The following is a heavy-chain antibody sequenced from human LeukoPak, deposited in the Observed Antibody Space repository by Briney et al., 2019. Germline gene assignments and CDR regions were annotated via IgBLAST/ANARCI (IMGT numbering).Heavy chain of an antibody. D-gene: IGHD3-9*01. CDR1: GGTFSSYA. CDR3: ARAKNDILTGHSIYYFDY. Sequence: ASVKVSCKASGGTFSSYAISWVRQAPGQGLEWMGRIIPILGIANYAQKFQGRVTITADKSTSTAYMELSSLRSEDTAVYYCARAKNDILTGHSIYYFDYWGQGTLVTVSS. CDR2: IIPILGIA. J-gene: IGHJ4*02. V-gene: IGHV1-69*04.